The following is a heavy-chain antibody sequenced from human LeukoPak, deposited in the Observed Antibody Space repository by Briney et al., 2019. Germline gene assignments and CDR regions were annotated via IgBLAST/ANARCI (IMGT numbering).Heavy chain of an antibody. J-gene: IGHJ6*02. CDR1: GFTFSSYA. D-gene: IGHD2-2*01. CDR3: ARYSTSSTTYGMDV. Sequence: PGGSLRLSCAASGFTFSSYAMHWVRQAPGKGLEWVAVISYDGSNKYYADSVKGRFTISRDNSKNTLYLQMNSLRAEDTAVYYCARYSTSSTTYGMDVWGQGTTVTVSS. CDR2: ISYDGSNK. V-gene: IGHV3-30-3*01.